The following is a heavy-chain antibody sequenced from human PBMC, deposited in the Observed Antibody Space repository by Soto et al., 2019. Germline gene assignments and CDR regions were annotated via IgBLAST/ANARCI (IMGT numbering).Heavy chain of an antibody. V-gene: IGHV3-30-3*02. D-gene: IGHD7-27*01. CDR3: AKDHPFQPGDLGAAFDY. J-gene: IGHJ4*02. CDR1: GFTFSSYT. Sequence: QVQLVESGGGVVQPGRSLRLSCVASGFTFSSYTMQWVRQAPGRGLEWVAVISNDGSKTHFADSVKGRFSISRDNSKNTLHLQMDRLRAEDTAVYHCAKDHPFQPGDLGAAFDYWGQGTRVTVSS. CDR2: ISNDGSKT.